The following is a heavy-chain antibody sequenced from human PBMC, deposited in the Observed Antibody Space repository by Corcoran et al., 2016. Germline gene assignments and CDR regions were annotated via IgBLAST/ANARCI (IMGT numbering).Heavy chain of an antibody. Sequence: QVQLVQSGAEVKKPGASVKVSCKASGYTFTGYYMHWVRQAPGQGLEWMGWINPNSGGTNYAQKFKGRGTMTRDTSISPAYMELSRLRSDDTAGYYCAKEDAYYYYGMDGCGQGTTVTVSS. CDR2: INPNSGGT. V-gene: IGHV1-2*02. CDR3: AKEDAYYYYGMDG. J-gene: IGHJ6*02. CDR1: GYTFTGYY.